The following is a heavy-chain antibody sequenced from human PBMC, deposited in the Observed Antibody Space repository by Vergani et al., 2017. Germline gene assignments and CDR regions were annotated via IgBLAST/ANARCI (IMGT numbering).Heavy chain of an antibody. V-gene: IGHV4-59*01. CDR3: GSVADFYSLGSRLLDL. Sequence: QVRLQESGPGLVKPSETLSLTCSVPGGSMSGYYWSWIRQPPGKELEWIGYMYHSGSTNYNPTLETRVTISGGTSKNQFSLKLNSVTAADTAVYYCGSVADFYSLGSRLLDLWGQGTLVTVSS. CDR2: MYHSGST. J-gene: IGHJ5*02. D-gene: IGHD3-10*01. CDR1: GGSMSGYY.